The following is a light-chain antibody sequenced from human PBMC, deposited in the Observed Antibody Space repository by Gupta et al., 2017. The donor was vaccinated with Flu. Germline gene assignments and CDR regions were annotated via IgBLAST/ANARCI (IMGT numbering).Light chain of an antibody. Sequence: QSALPQPASVPRSPGQSTTISCTGTSSDIGGFHYVSWYQQHPGEAPKLLIFEVSNRPSGISNRFSGSRSGNTASLTISGLQAEDEADYYCSSYTTSSTPWVFGGGTDLTVL. CDR2: EVS. CDR1: SSDIGGFHY. CDR3: SSYTTSSTPWV. V-gene: IGLV2-14*01. J-gene: IGLJ3*02.